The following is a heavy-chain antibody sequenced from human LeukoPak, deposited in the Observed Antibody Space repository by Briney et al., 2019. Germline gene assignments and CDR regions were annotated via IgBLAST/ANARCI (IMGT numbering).Heavy chain of an antibody. D-gene: IGHD3-3*01. CDR3: ARDLGPDYDFWSASSKWFDP. V-gene: IGHV4-39*07. CDR1: GGSISSSSYY. CDR2: IFYSGST. Sequence: SETLSLTCTVSGGSISSSSYYWGWIHQPPGKGLEWIGSIFYSGSTYYNPSLESRVTISIDTSENQFSLKLSSVTAADTAVYYCARDLGPDYDFWSASSKWFDPWGQGTLVTVSS. J-gene: IGHJ5*02.